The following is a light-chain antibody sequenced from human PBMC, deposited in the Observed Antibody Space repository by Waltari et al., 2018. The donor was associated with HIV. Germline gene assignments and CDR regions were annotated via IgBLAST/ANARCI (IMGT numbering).Light chain of an antibody. CDR3: ETWDGNTWV. CDR2: LEGSGSY. Sequence: QPVLTQSSSASASLGSSVKLTCTLSSGHRSYIIAWHQQQPGKAPRYLMKLEGSGSYNKGGGVPGRLSGSSSGADRYLTISNVQSEDAADYYCETWDGNTWVFGGGTKLTVL. CDR1: SGHRSYI. J-gene: IGLJ3*02. V-gene: IGLV4-60*03.